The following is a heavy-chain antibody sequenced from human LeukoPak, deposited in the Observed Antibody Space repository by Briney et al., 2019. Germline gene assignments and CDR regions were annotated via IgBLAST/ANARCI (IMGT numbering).Heavy chain of an antibody. D-gene: IGHD6-13*01. V-gene: IGHV3-30*04. J-gene: IGHJ4*02. CDR3: ARDLAAGNLFDY. CDR1: GFTFSSYA. Sequence: PGRSLRLSCAASGFTFSSYAMHWVRQAPGKGLEWVAVISYDGSNKYYADSVKGRFTISRDNAQNSLYLQMNSLRAEDTAVYYCARDLAAGNLFDYWGQGTLVTVSS. CDR2: ISYDGSNK.